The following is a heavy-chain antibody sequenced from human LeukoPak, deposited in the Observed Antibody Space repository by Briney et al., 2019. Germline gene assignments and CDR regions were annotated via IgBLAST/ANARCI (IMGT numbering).Heavy chain of an antibody. J-gene: IGHJ4*02. CDR2: IYYSGST. CDR1: GGSISSGDYY. CDR3: ARAASRQLYYDSSGPPGQFDY. Sequence: SQTLSLTCTVSGGSISSGDYYWSWIRQPPGKGLEWIGYIYYSGSTYYNPSLKSRVTISVDTSKNQFSLKLSSVTAADTAVYYCARAASRQLYYDSSGPPGQFDYWGQGTLVTVSS. D-gene: IGHD3-22*01. V-gene: IGHV4-30-4*01.